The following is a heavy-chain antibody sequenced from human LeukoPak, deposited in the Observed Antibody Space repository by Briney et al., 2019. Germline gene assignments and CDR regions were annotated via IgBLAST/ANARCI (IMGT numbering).Heavy chain of an antibody. J-gene: IGHJ3*02. CDR1: GDSVSNNNAA. V-gene: IGHV6-1*01. CDR2: TYYRSKWYT. CDR3: ASSSLRGSDAFDI. D-gene: IGHD3-16*01. Sequence: SQTLSLTCAISGDSVSNNNAAWNWIRQSPSRGLEWLGRTYYRSKWYTDYAVSVSSRITINPDASKNQFSLQLNSVTPEDTAVYYCASSSLRGSDAFDIWVQGTMVTVSS.